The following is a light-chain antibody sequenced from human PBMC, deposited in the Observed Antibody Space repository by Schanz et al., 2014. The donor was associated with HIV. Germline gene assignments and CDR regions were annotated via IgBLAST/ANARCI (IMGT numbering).Light chain of an antibody. J-gene: IGLJ2*01. CDR3: TSYTTNRTMA. V-gene: IGLV2-14*03. CDR2: DVN. CDR1: SSDVGGYNY. Sequence: QSALTQPASVSGSPGQSITISCTGTSSDVGGYNYVSWYQQHPGKAPTVMIYDVNNRPSGVSDRFSGSKSANTASLAISGLQADDEGDYYCTSYTTNRTMAFGGGTKLTVL.